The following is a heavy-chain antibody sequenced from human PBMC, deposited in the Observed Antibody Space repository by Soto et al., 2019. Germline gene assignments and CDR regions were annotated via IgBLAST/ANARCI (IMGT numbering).Heavy chain of an antibody. CDR3: AHTAASGDFFAY. CDR2: IYWDNDK. D-gene: IGHD2-8*02. CDR1: GFSLNTGGVS. Sequence: QITLKESGPTLVKPTQTLTLTCTFSGFSLNTGGVSVGWIRQPPGKALEWLAVIYWDNDKHYSPSLKSRLTITKHTSNKPVGLKMTKMDPVVTATYYCAHTAASGDFFAYWGQPSLVTVSS. J-gene: IGHJ4*02. V-gene: IGHV2-5*02.